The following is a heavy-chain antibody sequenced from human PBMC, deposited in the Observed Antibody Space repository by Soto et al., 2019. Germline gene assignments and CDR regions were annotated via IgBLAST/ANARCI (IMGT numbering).Heavy chain of an antibody. J-gene: IGHJ4*02. Sequence: SLRLSCAASGFTFNTYNMNWVRQAPGKGLEWVSYISDSSTIHYADSVKGRFTISRDNAKNSLYLQMNSLRAEDTAVYYCARDDYPYYDDSSGYHFDYWGQGALVTVSS. CDR3: ARDDYPYYDDSSGYHFDY. V-gene: IGHV3-48*01. CDR2: ISDSSTI. D-gene: IGHD3-22*01. CDR1: GFTFNTYN.